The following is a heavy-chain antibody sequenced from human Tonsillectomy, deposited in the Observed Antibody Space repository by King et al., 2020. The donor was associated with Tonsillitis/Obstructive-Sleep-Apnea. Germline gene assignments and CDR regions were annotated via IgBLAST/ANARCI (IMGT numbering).Heavy chain of an antibody. CDR2: IYYSWST. CDR3: ARQYYDILTGYPSFDY. V-gene: IGHV4-59*01. Sequence: LQLQESGPGLVKPSETLSLTCTVSCGSISMYYWSWVRQPPWKGREWIGNIYYSWSTNYNPPLKSRVTISVDTSKNQFSLKLSSVTAADTAVYYCARQYYDILTGYPSFDYWGQGTLVTVSS. D-gene: IGHD3-9*01. CDR1: CGSISMYY. J-gene: IGHJ4*02.